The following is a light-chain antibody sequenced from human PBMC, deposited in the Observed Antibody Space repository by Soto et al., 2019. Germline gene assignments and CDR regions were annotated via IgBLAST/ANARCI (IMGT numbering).Light chain of an antibody. CDR1: QSVSSNY. Sequence: IVLTQSPDTLSLSPVERATLSCRASQSVSSNYLAWYQQKLGQAPRLLIYDASRRATGIPDRFSGSGSGTDFTLTISSLEPEDSAVYYCQQRHMWPITFGQGTRLEIK. J-gene: IGKJ5*01. CDR2: DAS. CDR3: QQRHMWPIT. V-gene: IGKV3D-20*02.